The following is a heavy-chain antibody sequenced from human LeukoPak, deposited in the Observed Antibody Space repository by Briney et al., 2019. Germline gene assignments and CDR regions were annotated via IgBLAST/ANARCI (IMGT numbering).Heavy chain of an antibody. J-gene: IGHJ4*02. D-gene: IGHD6-13*01. CDR2: IYYSGST. CDR1: GGSISSSSYY. V-gene: IGHV4-39*07. CDR3: ATRRAAAGTYLDY. Sequence: SETLSLTCTVSGGSISSSSYYWGWIRQPPGKGLEWIGSIYYSGSTYYNPSLKSRVTISVDTSKNQFSLKLSSVTAADTAVYYCATRRAAAGTYLDYWGQGTLVTVSS.